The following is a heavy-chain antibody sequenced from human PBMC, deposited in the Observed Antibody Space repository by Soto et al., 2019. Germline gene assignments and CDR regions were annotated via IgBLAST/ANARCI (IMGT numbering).Heavy chain of an antibody. CDR3: ARSVRLHFDY. CDR1: GSTFTNYA. J-gene: IGHJ4*02. D-gene: IGHD4-17*01. V-gene: IGHV3-23*01. Sequence: EVQLLESGGGLVQPGGSLRLSCGASGSTFTNYAMSWVRQAPGKGLEWVSAISGSGNKTFYADSVKGRFTISRDNSKNMLYLHMNSLRVDDTAVYYCARSVRLHFDYWGQGTLVAVSS. CDR2: ISGSGNKT.